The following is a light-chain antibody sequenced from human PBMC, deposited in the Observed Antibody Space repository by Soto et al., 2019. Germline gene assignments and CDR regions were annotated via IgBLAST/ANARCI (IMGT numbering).Light chain of an antibody. CDR2: ANN. Sequence: QSVLTQPPSVSGAPGQRVTISCSGSSSNIGAGYDVHWYQQLPGTAPRLLIYANNLRPSGVPDRFSGSKSGTSASLAITGLQAEDEADYYCQSYDSSLNGSKVFGGGPKLTVL. CDR1: SSNIGAGYD. J-gene: IGLJ2*01. V-gene: IGLV1-40*01. CDR3: QSYDSSLNGSKV.